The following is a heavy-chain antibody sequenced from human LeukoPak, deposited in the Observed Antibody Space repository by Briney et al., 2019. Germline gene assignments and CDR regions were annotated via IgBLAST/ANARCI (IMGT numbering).Heavy chain of an antibody. V-gene: IGHV4-39*07. J-gene: IGHJ6*03. CDR2: IYYSGST. Sequence: SETLSLTCTVSGGSISSSRYYWGWIRQPPGKGLEWIGSIYYSGSTYNNPSLKSRVTISVDTSKNQFSLKLSSVTAADTTVYYCARVAYYYYYMDVWGKGTTVTVSS. CDR3: ARVAYYYYYMDV. CDR1: GGSISSSRYY.